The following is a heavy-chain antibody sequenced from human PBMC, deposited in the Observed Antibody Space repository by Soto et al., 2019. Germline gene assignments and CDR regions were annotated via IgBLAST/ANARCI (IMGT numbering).Heavy chain of an antibody. CDR2: IYYSGST. D-gene: IGHD3-3*01. J-gene: IGHJ4*02. Sequence: ETLSLTCTVSGGSISSYYWSWIRQPPGKGLEWIGYIYYSGSTNYNPSLKSRVTISVDTSKNQFSLKLSSVTAADTAVYYCARGYTFGVAEYWGQGTLVTVSS. V-gene: IGHV4-59*01. CDR1: GGSISSYY. CDR3: ARGYTFGVAEY.